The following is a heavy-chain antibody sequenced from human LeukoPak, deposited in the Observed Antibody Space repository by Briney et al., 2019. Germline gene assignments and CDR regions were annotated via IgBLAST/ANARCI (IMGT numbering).Heavy chain of an antibody. CDR1: GGSFSGYY. J-gene: IGHJ4*02. CDR2: INHSGST. CDR3: ARNRLGSDY. V-gene: IGHV4-34*01. D-gene: IGHD3-16*01. Sequence: SETLSLTCAVYGGSFSGYYWSWIRQPPGQGLEWIGEINHSGSTNYNPSLKSRVTISVDTSKNQFSLKLSPVTAADTAVYYCARNRLGSDYWGQGTLVTVSS.